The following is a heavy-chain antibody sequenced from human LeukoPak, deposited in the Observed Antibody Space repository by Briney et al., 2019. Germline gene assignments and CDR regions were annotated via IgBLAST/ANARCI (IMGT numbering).Heavy chain of an antibody. CDR1: GYTFTGYY. V-gene: IGHV1-2*02. J-gene: IGHJ5*02. Sequence: ASVTVSCKASGYTFTGYYMHWVRQAPGQGLEWMGWINPNSGGTNYAQKFQGRVTMIRGTSISTAYMELSRLRSDDMAVYYCARPLDYGDYLWGQGTLVTVSS. CDR3: ARPLDYGDYL. D-gene: IGHD4-17*01. CDR2: INPNSGGT.